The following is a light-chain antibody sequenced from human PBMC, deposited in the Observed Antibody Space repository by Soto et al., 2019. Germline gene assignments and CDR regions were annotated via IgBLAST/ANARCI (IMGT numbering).Light chain of an antibody. J-gene: IGKJ1*01. CDR1: QTVRNNY. CDR3: QQYSDSPRT. Sequence: EIVMTQSPATLSVSPGERATLSCRSSQTVRNNYLAWYQQRPGQAPSLLLFDASTRATGVPDRFSGSGSGTDFTLTISRLEPEGFAVYYCQQYSDSPRTFGQGTKVDI. V-gene: IGKV3-20*01. CDR2: DAS.